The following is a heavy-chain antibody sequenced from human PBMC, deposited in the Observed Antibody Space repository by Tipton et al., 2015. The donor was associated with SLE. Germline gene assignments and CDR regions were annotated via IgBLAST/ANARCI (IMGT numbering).Heavy chain of an antibody. Sequence: TLSLTCSVSGGSISSYYWSWIRQPAGKGLEWIGRIFTSGSTNHNPSLKSRVTMSVDTSKNQFSLKLSSVTAADTAVYYCARDILGVPWGSAFNIWGQGTMVTVSS. CDR1: GGSISSYY. D-gene: IGHD7-27*01. J-gene: IGHJ3*02. CDR3: ARDILGVPWGSAFNI. V-gene: IGHV4-4*07. CDR2: IFTSGST.